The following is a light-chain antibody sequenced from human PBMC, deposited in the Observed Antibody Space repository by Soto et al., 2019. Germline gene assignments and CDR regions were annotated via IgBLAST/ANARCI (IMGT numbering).Light chain of an antibody. CDR1: QSVSSN. J-gene: IGKJ1*01. CDR2: GAS. V-gene: IGKV3-15*01. CDR3: QEYNNWAWT. Sequence: EIVMTQSPATLSVSPGVRATLSCRASQSVSSNLAWYQQKPGQAPRLLIYGASTRATGIPARFSGSGSGTEFTLTISSLQSEDFAVYYCQEYNNWAWTFGEGRKVEIK.